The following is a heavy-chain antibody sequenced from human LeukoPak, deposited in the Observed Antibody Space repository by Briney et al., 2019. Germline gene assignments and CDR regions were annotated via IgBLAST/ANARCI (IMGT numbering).Heavy chain of an antibody. D-gene: IGHD3-10*01. J-gene: IGHJ5*02. Sequence: ASVKVSCKAFGHTFTSSYMHWVRQAPGQGPEWMGVISPSGGSTTYAQKFQGRVTITRDTSASTAYMELSSLRSEDMAVYYCARGGITMVREPFDPWGQGTLVTVSS. V-gene: IGHV1-46*01. CDR2: ISPSGGST. CDR3: ARGGITMVREPFDP. CDR1: GHTFTSSY.